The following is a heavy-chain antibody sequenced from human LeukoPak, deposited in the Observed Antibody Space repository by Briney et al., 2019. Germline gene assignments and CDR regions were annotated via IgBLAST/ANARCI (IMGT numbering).Heavy chain of an antibody. Sequence: ASVKVSCKTSGYSFTNYAITWVRQAPGQGLEWMGWISGYNSKPFYAQNFQGRVTMTTDTSTSTVYMEVRSLRSDDTAAYYCARDNSVGDVAWWFDPWGQGTLVTVSS. CDR2: ISGYNSKP. CDR1: GYSFTNYA. CDR3: ARDNSVGDVAWWFDP. D-gene: IGHD1-26*01. J-gene: IGHJ5*02. V-gene: IGHV1-18*01.